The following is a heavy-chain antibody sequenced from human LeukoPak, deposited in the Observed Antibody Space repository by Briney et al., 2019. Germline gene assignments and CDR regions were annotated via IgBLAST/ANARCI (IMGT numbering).Heavy chain of an antibody. J-gene: IGHJ6*02. CDR1: GFTFGDYA. V-gene: IGHV3-49*04. CDR3: TRLVAGIGYYYYYGMDV. Sequence: GGSLRLSCTASGFTFGDYAMSWVRQAPGKGLEWVGFIRSKAYGGTTEYAASVKGRFTISRDDSKSIAYLQMNSLKTEGTAVYYCTRLVAGIGYYYYYGMDVWGQGTTVTVSS. D-gene: IGHD6-19*01. CDR2: IRSKAYGGTT.